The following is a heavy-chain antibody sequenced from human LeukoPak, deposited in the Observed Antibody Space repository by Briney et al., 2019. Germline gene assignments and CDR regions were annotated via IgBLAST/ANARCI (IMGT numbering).Heavy chain of an antibody. CDR1: GFTFSSYG. Sequence: GGSLRLSCAASGFTFSSYGMHWVRQAPGKGLEWVAVIWYDGSNKYYADSVKGRFTISRDNSKNTLYLQMNSLRAEDTAVYYCARELATVTQGYYYYYGMDVWGQGTTVTVSS. V-gene: IGHV3-33*01. J-gene: IGHJ6*02. CDR2: IWYDGSNK. D-gene: IGHD4-17*01. CDR3: ARELATVTQGYYYYYGMDV.